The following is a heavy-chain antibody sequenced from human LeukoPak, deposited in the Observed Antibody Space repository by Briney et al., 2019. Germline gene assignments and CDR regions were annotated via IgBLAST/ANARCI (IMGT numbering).Heavy chain of an antibody. CDR3: ARDQGGVGY. CDR2: ISGSGGST. D-gene: IGHD3-16*01. Sequence: PGGSLRLSCAASGFTFSSYGMSWVRQAPGKGLEWVSAISGSGGSTYYADSVKGRFTISRDNSKNTLYLQMNGLRAEDTAVYYCARDQGGVGYWGQGTPVTVSS. J-gene: IGHJ4*02. CDR1: GFTFSSYG. V-gene: IGHV3-23*01.